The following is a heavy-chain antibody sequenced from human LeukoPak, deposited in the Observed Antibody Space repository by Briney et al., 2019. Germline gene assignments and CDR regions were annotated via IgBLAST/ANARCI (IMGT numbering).Heavy chain of an antibody. J-gene: IGHJ4*02. CDR2: ISYDGSNK. D-gene: IGHD3-22*01. CDR1: GFTFSSYA. V-gene: IGHV3-30-3*01. CDR3: ARSPMIVVVIDY. Sequence: GGSLRLSCAASGFTFSSYAMHWVRQAPGKGLEWVAVISYDGSNKYYADSVKGRFTISRDNSKNTLYLQMNSLRAEDTAVYYCARSPMIVVVIDYWGQGTLVTVSP.